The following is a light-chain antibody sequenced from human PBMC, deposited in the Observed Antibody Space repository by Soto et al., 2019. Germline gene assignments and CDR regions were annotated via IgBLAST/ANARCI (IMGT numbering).Light chain of an antibody. J-gene: IGLJ1*01. CDR2: DVS. CDR1: SSDVGGYNY. Sequence: QSVLTQPASVSGSPGQSITISCTGTSSDVGGYNYVSWYQQHPGKAPKLMIYDVSNRPSGVSNRFSGSKSGNTASLTISGLLAEDEADYYCSSAYYVFGTGTKLTVL. V-gene: IGLV2-14*01. CDR3: SSAYYV.